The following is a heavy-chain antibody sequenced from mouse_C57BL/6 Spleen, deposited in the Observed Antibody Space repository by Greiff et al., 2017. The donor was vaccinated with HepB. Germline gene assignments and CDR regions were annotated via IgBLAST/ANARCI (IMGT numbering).Heavy chain of an antibody. Sequence: QVQLQQPGAELVRPGSSVKLSCKASGYTFTSYWMDWVKQRPGQGLEWIGNIYPSDSETHYNQKFKDKATLTVDKSSSTAYMQLSSLTSEDSAVYYCAGAAVVARYFDVWGTGTTVTVSS. J-gene: IGHJ1*03. D-gene: IGHD1-1*01. CDR2: IYPSDSET. CDR3: AGAAVVARYFDV. V-gene: IGHV1-61*01. CDR1: GYTFTSYW.